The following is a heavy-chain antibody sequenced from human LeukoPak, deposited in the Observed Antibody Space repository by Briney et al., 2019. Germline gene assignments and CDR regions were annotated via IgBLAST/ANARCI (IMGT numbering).Heavy chain of an antibody. CDR3: AKDLYCSSTSCYMDV. CDR1: GFTFSNYA. V-gene: IGHV3-23*01. D-gene: IGHD2-2*01. CDR2: ISGSGGYT. J-gene: IGHJ6*03. Sequence: PGGSLRLSCAASGFTFSNYAMSWVRQAPGKGLEWVSGISGSGGYTYYADSVKGRSTISRDNSKNTPYLQMNSLRAEDTAVYYCAKDLYCSSTSCYMDVWGKGTTVTVSS.